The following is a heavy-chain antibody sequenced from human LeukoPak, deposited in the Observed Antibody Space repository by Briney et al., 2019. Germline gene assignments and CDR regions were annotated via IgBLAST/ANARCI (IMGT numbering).Heavy chain of an antibody. CDR2: IRSKAYGGTT. V-gene: IGHV3-49*03. CDR3: TRDRGYYYDSSGYYYPGPSIN. D-gene: IGHD3-22*01. Sequence: PGGSLRLFCTASGFTFGDYAMSWFRQAPGKGLEWVGFIRSKAYGGTTEYAASVKGRFTISRDDSKSIAYLQTNSLKTEDTAVYYCTRDRGYYYDSSGYYYPGPSINWGQGTLVTVSS. J-gene: IGHJ4*02. CDR1: GFTFGDYA.